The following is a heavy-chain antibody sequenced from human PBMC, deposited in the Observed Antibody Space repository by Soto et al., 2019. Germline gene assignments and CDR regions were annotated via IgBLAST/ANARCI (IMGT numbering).Heavy chain of an antibody. CDR2: ISAYNGNT. CDR1: GYTFTSYG. V-gene: IGHV1-18*04. J-gene: IGHJ5*02. CDR3: ARTPLNYYDSSGYVNWFDP. Sequence: ASVKVSCKASGYTFTSYGISWVRQAPGQGLEWMGWISAYNGNTNYAQKLQGRVTMTTDTSTSTAYMELRSLRSDDTAMYYCARTPLNYYDSSGYVNWFDPWGQGTLVTVSS. D-gene: IGHD3-22*01.